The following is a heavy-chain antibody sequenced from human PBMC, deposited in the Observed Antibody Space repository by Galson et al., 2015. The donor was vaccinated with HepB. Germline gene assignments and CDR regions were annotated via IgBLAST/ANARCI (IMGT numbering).Heavy chain of an antibody. CDR1: GFTFSSYA. CDR2: ISYDGSNK. D-gene: IGHD2-2*03. Sequence: SLRLSCAASGFTFSSYAMHWVRQAPGKGLEWVAVISYDGSNKYYADSVKGRFTISRDNSKNTLYLQMNSLRAEDTAVYYCARGGYCSSTSCYVTGGMDVWGQGTTVTVSS. CDR3: ARGGYCSSTSCYVTGGMDV. V-gene: IGHV3-30-3*01. J-gene: IGHJ6*02.